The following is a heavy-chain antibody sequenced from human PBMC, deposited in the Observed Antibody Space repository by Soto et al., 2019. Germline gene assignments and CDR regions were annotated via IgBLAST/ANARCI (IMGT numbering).Heavy chain of an antibody. D-gene: IGHD6-19*01. CDR2: ISAYNGNT. V-gene: IGHV1-18*01. Sequence: ASVKVSCKASGYTFTSYGISWVRQAPGQGLEWMGWISAYNGNTNYVQKLQGRVTMTTDTSTSTAYMELRSLRSDDTAVYYCARDPRLYSSGWYSWFDPWGQGTLVTVSS. J-gene: IGHJ5*02. CDR1: GYTFTSYG. CDR3: ARDPRLYSSGWYSWFDP.